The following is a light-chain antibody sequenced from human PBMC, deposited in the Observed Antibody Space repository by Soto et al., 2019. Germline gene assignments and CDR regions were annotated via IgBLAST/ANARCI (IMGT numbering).Light chain of an antibody. V-gene: IGKV1-39*01. Sequence: DIKMRQSASSLSACVRDRVTITCWASQSISSYLNWYQQKPGKAPKLLIYAASSLQSGVPSRFSGSGSGTDFTLTISSLQPEDFATYYCQQSYSTLITFGQGTRLEIK. CDR1: QSISSY. J-gene: IGKJ5*01. CDR2: AAS. CDR3: QQSYSTLIT.